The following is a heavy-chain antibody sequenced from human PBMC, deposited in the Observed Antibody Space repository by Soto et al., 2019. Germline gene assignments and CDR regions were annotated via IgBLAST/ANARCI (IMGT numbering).Heavy chain of an antibody. D-gene: IGHD6-19*01. Sequence: PGGSLRLSCAASGFTFSSYEMIWVRQAPGKGLEWIGNVYHTGSTDYNSSLKSRVTISVDTSKNQFSLNMNSVTAADTAVYYCARRLFGSGWTLDSWGQGALVTVSS. CDR1: GFTFSSYE. V-gene: IGHV4-59*01. CDR2: VYHTGST. CDR3: ARRLFGSGWTLDS. J-gene: IGHJ4*02.